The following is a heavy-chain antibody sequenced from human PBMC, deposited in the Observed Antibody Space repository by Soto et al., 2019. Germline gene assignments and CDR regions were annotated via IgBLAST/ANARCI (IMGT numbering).Heavy chain of an antibody. CDR2: MSYSGTT. J-gene: IGHJ4*02. CDR1: GGSVSSGSYY. CDR3: ARANNFEFWSESQSGYYLDY. V-gene: IGHV4-61*01. D-gene: IGHD3-3*01. Sequence: SETLSITCTVSGGSVSSGSYYWGWIRQPPGKGLEWIAYMSYSGTTNYNPSLRNRLIISVDTSKNQFPLKQSSVTAADTAVYYCARANNFEFWSESQSGYYLDYWGQGALVTVSS.